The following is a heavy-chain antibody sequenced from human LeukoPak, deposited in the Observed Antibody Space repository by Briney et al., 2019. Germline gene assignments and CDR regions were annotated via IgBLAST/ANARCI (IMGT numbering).Heavy chain of an antibody. CDR3: ARVDFDWRSTSYFDY. Sequence: SETLSLTCTVSGGSIRSDTYYWGWIRQPPGKGLEWLGYIYYSGSTNYNPSLKSRVTISVDTSKNQFSLKLSSVTAADTAVYYCARVDFDWRSTSYFDYWGQGTLVTVSS. J-gene: IGHJ4*02. D-gene: IGHD3-9*01. V-gene: IGHV4-61*01. CDR1: GGSIRSDTYY. CDR2: IYYSGST.